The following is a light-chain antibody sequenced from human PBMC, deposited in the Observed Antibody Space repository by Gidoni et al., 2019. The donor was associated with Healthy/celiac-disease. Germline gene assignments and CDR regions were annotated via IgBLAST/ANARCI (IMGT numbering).Light chain of an antibody. CDR3: QRSYSTSEPT. CDR1: QSISSY. Sequence: DIQMTQSPSSLAASVGDRVTITCRASQSISSYLNWYQQKPGKAPKLLIYASSSLQSGVPSRFSGSGSGTDFTLTISSLQPEDFATYYCQRSYSTSEPTFGGGTKVEIK. J-gene: IGKJ4*01. CDR2: ASS. V-gene: IGKV1-39*01.